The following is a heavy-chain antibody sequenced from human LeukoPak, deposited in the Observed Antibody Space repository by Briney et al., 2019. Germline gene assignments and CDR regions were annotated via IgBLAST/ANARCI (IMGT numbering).Heavy chain of an antibody. Sequence: SQTLSLTCAISGDRVSSSSASWNWIRQSPSRGLEWLGRTYYRSKWYNDYAVSVRGRITINPDSSKNQVSLQVNSVTPDDTAIYYCARGTGYASGCFDHWGQGTLVTVSS. CDR2: TYYRSKWYN. V-gene: IGHV6-1*01. J-gene: IGHJ4*02. CDR1: GDRVSSSSAS. CDR3: ARGTGYASGCFDH. D-gene: IGHD6-19*01.